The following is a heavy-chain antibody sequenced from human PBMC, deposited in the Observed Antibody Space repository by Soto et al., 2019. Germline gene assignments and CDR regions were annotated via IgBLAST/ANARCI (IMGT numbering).Heavy chain of an antibody. CDR2: ITPILGIA. V-gene: IGHV1-69*04. J-gene: IGHJ3*02. CDR3: ERDSGYSSVIGAFDI. D-gene: IGHD6-19*01. Sequence: GASVKVSCKAFGGTFSSYTISWVRQAPGQGLEWMGRITPILGIANYAQKFQGRVTITADKSTSTAYMELSSLRSEDTAVYYCERDSGYSSVIGAFDIWGQGTMVTVS. CDR1: GGTFSSYT.